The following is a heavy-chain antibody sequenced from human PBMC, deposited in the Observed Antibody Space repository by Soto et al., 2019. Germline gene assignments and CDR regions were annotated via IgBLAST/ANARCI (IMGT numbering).Heavy chain of an antibody. J-gene: IGHJ4*02. D-gene: IGHD3-16*01. V-gene: IGHV1-3*01. Sequence: QVHLVQSGAEVKKPGASVKVSCKASGYTFTNYAMHWVRQAPGQRLEYMGWVNGGNGETKYSQKFQGTVTFPTDPSASTPYLELSSLRSEDTALYYCATLNPVGYKYDLAFDYWGQGTLVTVSS. CDR3: ATLNPVGYKYDLAFDY. CDR1: GYTFTNYA. CDR2: VNGGNGET.